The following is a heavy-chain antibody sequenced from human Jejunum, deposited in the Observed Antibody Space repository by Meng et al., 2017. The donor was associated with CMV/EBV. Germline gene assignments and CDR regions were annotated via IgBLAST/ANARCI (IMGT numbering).Heavy chain of an antibody. CDR2: TRNKANSYTT. J-gene: IGHJ4*02. CDR1: GFTFSDHY. CDR3: ARDYGD. V-gene: IGHV3-72*01. D-gene: IGHD3-16*01. Sequence: SCAASGFTFSDHYMDWVRQAPGKGLEWVGRTRNKANSYTTEYAASVKGRFIISRDGSKNSLYLLMNSLKIEDTAVYYCARDYGDWGQGTLVTVSS.